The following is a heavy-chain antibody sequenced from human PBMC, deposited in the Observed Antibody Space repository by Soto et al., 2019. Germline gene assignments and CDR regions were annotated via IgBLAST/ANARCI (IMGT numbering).Heavy chain of an antibody. CDR2: IYYSGST. D-gene: IGHD3-16*01. J-gene: IGHJ4*02. CDR1: GGSIRSGSHY. Sequence: SSETLSLTCTVSGGSIRSGSHYWSWIRQHPGKGLEWIGYIYYSGSTYYNPSLKSRITISISTSKNQFSLKLPSVTAADTAVYYCAREGGDGIDYWGQGTLVTVSS. CDR3: AREGGDGIDY. V-gene: IGHV4-31*03.